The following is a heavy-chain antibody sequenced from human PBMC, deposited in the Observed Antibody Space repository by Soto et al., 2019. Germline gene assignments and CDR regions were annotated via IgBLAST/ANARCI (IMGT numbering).Heavy chain of an antibody. Sequence: ASVKVSCKASGCTFSIYAISWVRQAPGQGLEWMGGIIPIFGTANYAQKFQGRVTITADKYTRTAYMELSSLRSKDTAVYYCARVGYCSTTSCSFAFDIWGQGTMVTVPS. D-gene: IGHD2-2*01. CDR2: IIPIFGTA. V-gene: IGHV1-69*06. CDR1: GCTFSIYA. J-gene: IGHJ3*02. CDR3: ARVGYCSTTSCSFAFDI.